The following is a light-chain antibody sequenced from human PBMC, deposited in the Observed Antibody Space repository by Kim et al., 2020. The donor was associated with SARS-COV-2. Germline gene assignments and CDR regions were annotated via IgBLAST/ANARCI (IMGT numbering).Light chain of an antibody. CDR1: QSVTGR. Sequence: LSPGERATLPCRAIQSVTGRVSWYQQRPGQAPRLLIYDTSNRATGIPARFSGSGSGTDFTLTISSLEPEDFAVYYCQQRRSWPLTFGGGTKVDIK. CDR2: DTS. V-gene: IGKV3-11*01. CDR3: QQRRSWPLT. J-gene: IGKJ4*01.